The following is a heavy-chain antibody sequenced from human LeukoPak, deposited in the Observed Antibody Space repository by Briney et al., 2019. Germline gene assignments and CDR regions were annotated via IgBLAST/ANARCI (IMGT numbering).Heavy chain of an antibody. J-gene: IGHJ5*02. CDR3: AKHYDTLTGYSNWFDP. V-gene: IGHV3-23*01. CDR2: ISGSGGST. D-gene: IGHD3-9*01. Sequence: PGGSLRLSCAASGFTFSSYAMSWVRQAPGKGLEWVSAISGSGGSTYYADSVKGRFTISRDNSKNTLYLQMNSLRAEDTAVYYCAKHYDTLTGYSNWFDPWGQGTLVTVSS. CDR1: GFTFSSYA.